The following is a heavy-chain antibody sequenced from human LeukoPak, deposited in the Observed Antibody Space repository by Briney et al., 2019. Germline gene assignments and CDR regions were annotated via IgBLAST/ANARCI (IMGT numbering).Heavy chain of an antibody. CDR2: IYYSGST. V-gene: IGHV4-59*08. J-gene: IGHJ3*02. Sequence: SETLSLTCTVSGGSISSYYWSWIRQPPGKGLEWIGYIYYSGSTNYNPSLESRVTISVDTSKNQFSLKLSSVTAADTAVYYCARHLLVCGGDCYTVXAFDIW. CDR3: ARHLLVCGGDCYTVXAFDI. CDR1: GGSISSYY. D-gene: IGHD2-21*01.